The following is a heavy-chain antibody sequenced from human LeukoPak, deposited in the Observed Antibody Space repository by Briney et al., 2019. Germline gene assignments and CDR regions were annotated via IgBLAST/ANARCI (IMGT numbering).Heavy chain of an antibody. CDR2: INPNSGGT. D-gene: IGHD2-15*01. V-gene: IGHV1-2*04. J-gene: IGHJ4*02. CDR3: ARSAGSAFFDY. Sequence: EASVKVSCKASGYTFTGYYMHWVRQAPRQGLEWMGWINPNSGGTNYAQKFQGCVTMTRDTSISTAYMELSRLTSDDTAVYYCARSAGSAFFDYWGQGTLVTVTS. CDR1: GYTFTGYY.